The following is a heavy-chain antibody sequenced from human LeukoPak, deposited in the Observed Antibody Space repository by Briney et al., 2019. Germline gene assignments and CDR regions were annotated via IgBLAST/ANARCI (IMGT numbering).Heavy chain of an antibody. CDR2: IYYSGST. J-gene: IGHJ5*02. D-gene: IGHD2-2*01. Sequence: ASETLSLTCTVSGGSISSSSYYWGWIRQPPGKGLEWIGRIYYSGSTYYNPSLKSRVTISVDTSKNQFSLKLSSVTAADTAVYYCARDGVVPAARYNWFDPWGQGTLVTVSS. CDR1: GGSISSSSYY. CDR3: ARDGVVPAARYNWFDP. V-gene: IGHV4-39*02.